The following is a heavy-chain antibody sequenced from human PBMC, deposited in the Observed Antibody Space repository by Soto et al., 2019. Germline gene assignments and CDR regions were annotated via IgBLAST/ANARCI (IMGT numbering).Heavy chain of an antibody. Sequence: EVQLVESGGGLVKPGGSLRLSCAASGFTFSSYSMNWVRQAPGKGLEWVSSISSSSSYIYYADSVKGRFTISRDNAKTSLYLQMNSQRAEDTAVYYCARAIVVVPAATPNYYYYGMDVWGQGTTVTVS. J-gene: IGHJ6*02. CDR1: GFTFSSYS. V-gene: IGHV3-21*01. CDR3: ARAIVVVPAATPNYYYYGMDV. D-gene: IGHD2-2*01. CDR2: ISSSSSYI.